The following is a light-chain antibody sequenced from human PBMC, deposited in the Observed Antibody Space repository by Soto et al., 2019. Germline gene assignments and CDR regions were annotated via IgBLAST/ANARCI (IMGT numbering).Light chain of an antibody. CDR1: QTISNNY. CDR2: AAS. CDR3: QQYGTSPRT. V-gene: IGKV3-20*01. Sequence: EIVLTQSPGTLSLSPGEGATLSCRASQTISNNYLAWYQHKPGQAPRLLIYAASTRATGIPDRFSDSGSGADFTLTVNRLEPEDFAVYYCQQYGTSPRTFGQGTKVEI. J-gene: IGKJ1*01.